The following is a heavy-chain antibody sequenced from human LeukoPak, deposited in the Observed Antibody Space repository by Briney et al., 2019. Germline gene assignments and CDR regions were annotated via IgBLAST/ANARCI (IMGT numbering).Heavy chain of an antibody. Sequence: SETLSLTCTVSGGSISSYYWSWIRQPPGKGLEWIGYIYYSGSTNYNPSLKSRVTISVDTSKNQFSLKLSSVAAADTAVYYCARDVVGAFDIWGQGTKVTVSS. V-gene: IGHV4-59*01. D-gene: IGHD1-26*01. J-gene: IGHJ3*02. CDR3: ARDVVGAFDI. CDR1: GGSISSYY. CDR2: IYYSGST.